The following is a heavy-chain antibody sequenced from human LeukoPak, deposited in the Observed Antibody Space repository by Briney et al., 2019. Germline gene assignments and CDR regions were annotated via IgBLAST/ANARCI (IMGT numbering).Heavy chain of an antibody. CDR2: IYYSGST. J-gene: IGHJ5*02. D-gene: IGHD2-2*01. V-gene: IGHV4-59*01. Sequence: SETLSLTCTVSGGSISNYYWSRIRQPPGKGLEWIGYIYYSGSTNYNPSLESRVTISVDTSKKQLSLKLSSVTTADTAVYYCAWVPRPRGWFDPWGQGTLVTVSS. CDR3: AWVPRPRGWFDP. CDR1: GGSISNYY.